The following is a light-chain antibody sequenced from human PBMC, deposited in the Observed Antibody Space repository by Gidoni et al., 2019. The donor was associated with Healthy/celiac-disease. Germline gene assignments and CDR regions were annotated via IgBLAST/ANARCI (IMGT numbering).Light chain of an antibody. CDR1: QGISNY. CDR3: QKYNSSPRT. Sequence: DIQMTQSPSSLSASVGDRVTITCRASQGISNYLAWYQQKPGKVPKPLIYAASTFQSGVPSRFSGSGSGTDFTLTIISLQPEAFATYSCQKYNSSPRTFGQGTKVEIK. V-gene: IGKV1-27*01. CDR2: AAS. J-gene: IGKJ1*01.